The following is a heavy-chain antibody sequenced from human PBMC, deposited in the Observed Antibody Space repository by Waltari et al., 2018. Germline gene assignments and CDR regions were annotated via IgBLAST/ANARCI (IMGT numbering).Heavy chain of an antibody. Sequence: QVQLQQWGAGLLKPSETLSLTCAVYGGSFSGYYWSWIRQPPGKGLEWIGEINHSGTTNYNPALQSRFTISVDTSKSQFSLKLSSVTAADTAVYYCARDYDANEDSQRRGYYYYGMDVWGQGTTVTVSS. CDR3: ARDYDANEDSQRRGYYYYGMDV. D-gene: IGHD3-22*01. J-gene: IGHJ6*02. V-gene: IGHV4-34*01. CDR2: INHSGTT. CDR1: GGSFSGYY.